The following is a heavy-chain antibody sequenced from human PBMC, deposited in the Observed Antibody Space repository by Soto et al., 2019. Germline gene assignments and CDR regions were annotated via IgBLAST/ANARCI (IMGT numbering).Heavy chain of an antibody. CDR2: IFPSGTT. V-gene: IGHV4-30-2*01. CDR1: GGSLSGATYS. J-gene: IGHJ4*02. CDR3: ARSREFDY. Sequence: SETLSLTCGVSGGSLSGATYSWNWIRQPPGRGLEWIGYIFPSGTTYYNPSLKSRVTISIDVSKNQFSLSLRSLTAADTAVYYCARSREFDYWSQGTLVTVSS.